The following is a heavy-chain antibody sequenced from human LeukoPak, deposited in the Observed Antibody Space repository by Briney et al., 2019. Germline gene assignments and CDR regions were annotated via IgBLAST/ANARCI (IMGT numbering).Heavy chain of an antibody. J-gene: IGHJ4*02. CDR3: ARAYSSGWSDSPFDY. CDR1: GFTFSSYA. CDR2: ISYDGSNK. Sequence: GRSLRLSCAASGFTFSSYAMHWVRQAPGKGLEWVAVISYDGSNKYYADSVKGRFTISRDNSKNTLYLQMNSLRAEDTAVYYCARAYSSGWSDSPFDYWGQGTLVTVSS. V-gene: IGHV3-30-3*01. D-gene: IGHD6-19*01.